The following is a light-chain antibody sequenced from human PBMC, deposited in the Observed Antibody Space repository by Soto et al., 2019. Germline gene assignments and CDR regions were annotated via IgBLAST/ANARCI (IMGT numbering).Light chain of an antibody. CDR1: QSISDT. J-gene: IGKJ1*01. CDR3: QQYNNWPWT. CDR2: GAS. Sequence: EIVMTQSPATLSVSPGGRATLSCRASQSISDTLAWYQQKPGQAPRLLIHGASTRATGFPGRFSGSGSGTDFTFTISSLQSEDFSVYYCQQYNNWPWTFGQGTKVDIK. V-gene: IGKV3-15*01.